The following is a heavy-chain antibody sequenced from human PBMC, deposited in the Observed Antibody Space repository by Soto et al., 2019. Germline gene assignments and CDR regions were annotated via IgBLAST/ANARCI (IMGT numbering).Heavy chain of an antibody. D-gene: IGHD4-17*01. V-gene: IGHV4-59*01. J-gene: IGHJ4*02. CDR2: IYYSGST. CDR1: GGSISSYY. CDR3: ARMYGDYVAPDY. Sequence: SETLSLTCTVSGGSISSYYWSWIRQPPRKGLEWIGYIYYSGSTNYNPSLKSRVTISVDTSKNQFSLKLSSVTAADTAVYYCARMYGDYVAPDYWGQGTLVTVSS.